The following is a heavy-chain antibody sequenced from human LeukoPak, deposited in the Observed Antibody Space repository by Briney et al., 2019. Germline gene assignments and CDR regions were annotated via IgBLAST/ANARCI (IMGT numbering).Heavy chain of an antibody. CDR2: ISAYNGNT. Sequence: GASVKVSCKTSGYTFTRFGINWVRQAPGQGLEWMGWISAYNGNTKIAQNFQGRVTLTTDTSTSTVYMELRSLRPDDTAVYYCTRASFVYWGQGTLVTVSS. CDR1: GYTFTRFG. CDR3: TRASFVY. V-gene: IGHV1-18*01. J-gene: IGHJ4*02.